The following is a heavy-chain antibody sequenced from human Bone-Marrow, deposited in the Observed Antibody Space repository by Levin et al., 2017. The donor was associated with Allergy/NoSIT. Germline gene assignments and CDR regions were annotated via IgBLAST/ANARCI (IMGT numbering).Heavy chain of an antibody. V-gene: IGHV3-53*01. CDR3: TGGPSGVRG. CDR2: IYSVGTT. J-gene: IGHJ4*02. D-gene: IGHD3-16*01. Sequence: GESLKISCAVSGFTVSNNYMSWVRQAPGAGLEWVSLIYSVGTTYYADSVKGRFTISRDNSRNKLYLQMNSLRAEDTSVYYCTGGPSGVRGWGQGTLVTVSS. CDR1: GFTVSNNY.